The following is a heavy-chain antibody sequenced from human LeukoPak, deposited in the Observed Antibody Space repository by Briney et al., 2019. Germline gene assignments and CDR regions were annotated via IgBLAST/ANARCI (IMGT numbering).Heavy chain of an antibody. CDR1: GFTFTSSA. CDR2: IVVGSGNT. Sequence: ASVKVSCKASGFTFTSSAMQWVRQARGQRLEWIGWIVVGSGNTNYAQKFQERVTITRDMSTSTAYMELSSLRSEDTAVYYCAASPMFWSGYEGDYWGQGTLVTVSS. CDR3: AASPMFWSGYEGDY. D-gene: IGHD3-3*01. V-gene: IGHV1-58*02. J-gene: IGHJ4*02.